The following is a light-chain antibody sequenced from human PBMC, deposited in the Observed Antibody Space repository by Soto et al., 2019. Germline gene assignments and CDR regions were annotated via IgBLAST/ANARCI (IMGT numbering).Light chain of an antibody. CDR3: QQYTYSPWT. Sequence: EVVLTQSPGTLSLSPGERATLSCRASQSVSSGYLGWYQQKPGQAPRLLIYGASSRATGIPDRFSGSGSGTDFTLTISRLEPEDFAVYFCQQYTYSPWTFGQGTTVEIK. CDR1: QSVSSGY. CDR2: GAS. V-gene: IGKV3-20*01. J-gene: IGKJ1*01.